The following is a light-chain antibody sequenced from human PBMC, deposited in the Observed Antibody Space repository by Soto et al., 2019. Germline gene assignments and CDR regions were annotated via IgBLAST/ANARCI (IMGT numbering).Light chain of an antibody. Sequence: DLQMTQSPSSLSASVGDRVTITCQASQDIRNYLNWYQQKPGKAPKLLIYDASNLKTGVPSRFSGSGSGTDFTFTISSLQPADIATYYCQQYDNLPFTFGPGTKVDIK. J-gene: IGKJ3*01. CDR1: QDIRNY. CDR2: DAS. CDR3: QQYDNLPFT. V-gene: IGKV1-33*01.